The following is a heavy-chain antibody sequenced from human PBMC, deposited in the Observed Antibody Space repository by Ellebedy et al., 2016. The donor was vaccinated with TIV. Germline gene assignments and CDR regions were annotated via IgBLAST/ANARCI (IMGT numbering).Heavy chain of an antibody. V-gene: IGHV4-59*01. CDR1: GVLITSYH. D-gene: IGHD6-6*01. CDR2: THHSGST. CDR3: ARWGETADRPSLKAFVV. J-gene: IGHJ3*01. Sequence: MPSETLSLSCTVSGVLITSYHWNWIRPPPGKGLEWIGYTHHSGSTNYNPALNSRVTMSVDTSQNQFSLKLNSVTAADTAVYFCARWGETADRPSLKAFVVWGQGTMVTVSS.